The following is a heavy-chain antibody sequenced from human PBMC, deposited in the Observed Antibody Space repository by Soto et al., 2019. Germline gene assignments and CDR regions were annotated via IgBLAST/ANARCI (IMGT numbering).Heavy chain of an antibody. D-gene: IGHD4-17*01. CDR2: INPSGGST. Sequence: ASVKVSCKASGYTFTSYYMHWVRQAPGQGLEWMGIINPSGGSTSYAQKFQGRVTMTRDTSTSTVYMELSSLRSEDTAVYYCARRIGDYVQEQGFDYWGQGTLVTVSS. CDR1: GYTFTSYY. V-gene: IGHV1-46*03. J-gene: IGHJ4*02. CDR3: ARRIGDYVQEQGFDY.